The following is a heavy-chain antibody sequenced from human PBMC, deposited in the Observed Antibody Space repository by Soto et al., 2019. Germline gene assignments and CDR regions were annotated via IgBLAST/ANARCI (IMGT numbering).Heavy chain of an antibody. CDR2: IGPESGAA. CDR3: GRGRSGQIVIFY. CDR1: GYTFTGHY. Sequence: ASVKVSCKTSGYTFTGHYIHWVRQAPQQGPEWMGEIGPESGAARYAEKFRGRVTMSMDTSITTVYMELRNLSPDDAAVYYCGRGRSGQIVIFYWGQGTPVTVSS. V-gene: IGHV1-2*02. J-gene: IGHJ4*02. D-gene: IGHD1-26*01.